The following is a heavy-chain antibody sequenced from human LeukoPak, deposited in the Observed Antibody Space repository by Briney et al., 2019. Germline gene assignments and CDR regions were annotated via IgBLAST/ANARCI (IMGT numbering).Heavy chain of an antibody. CDR3: ARAADYYDSSGYRTTADY. Sequence: SETLSLTCTVSGGSISSYYWSWIRQPAGKGLEWIGRIYTSGSTNYNPSLKSRVTMSVDTSKNQFSLKLSSVTAADTTVYYCARAADYYDSSGYRTTADYWGQGTLVTVSS. CDR1: GGSISSYY. V-gene: IGHV4-4*07. D-gene: IGHD3-22*01. CDR2: IYTSGST. J-gene: IGHJ4*02.